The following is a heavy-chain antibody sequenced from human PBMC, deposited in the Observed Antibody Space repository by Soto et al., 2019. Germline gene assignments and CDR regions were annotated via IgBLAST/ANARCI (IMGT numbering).Heavy chain of an antibody. D-gene: IGHD3-10*01. V-gene: IGHV3-23*01. CDR3: EKDRQFRSYYESAGHYNN. J-gene: IGHJ4*02. CDR2: ISGSGAIT. Sequence: EVQLLESGGGLVQPGGSLRLSCVASGFTFKNYDMRWVRQAPGKGLEWVSGISGSGAITYYADSVRGRFTISRDNSKKTLYMQLNSLRAEDTAIYYCEKDRQFRSYYESAGHYNNWGQGTLVTVSS. CDR1: GFTFKNYD.